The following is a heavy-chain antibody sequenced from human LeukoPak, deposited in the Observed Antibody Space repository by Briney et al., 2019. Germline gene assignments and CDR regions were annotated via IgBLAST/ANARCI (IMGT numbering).Heavy chain of an antibody. Sequence: GGSLRLSCVASGFTFGSYGMSWVRQAPGKGLEWVSGITGSGYSTYSADSVKGRFTISRDNSKNTLYLQMNSLKTEDTAVYYCTTDNSINFDYWGQGTLVTVSS. V-gene: IGHV3-23*01. CDR3: TTDNSINFDY. J-gene: IGHJ4*02. CDR2: ITGSGYST. D-gene: IGHD4-23*01. CDR1: GFTFGSYG.